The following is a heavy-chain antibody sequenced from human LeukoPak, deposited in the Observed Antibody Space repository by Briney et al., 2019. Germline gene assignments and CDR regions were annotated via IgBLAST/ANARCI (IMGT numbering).Heavy chain of an antibody. Sequence: GGSLRLSCAASGFTFSSYDMHWVRQATGKGLEWVSAIGTAGDTYYPGSVKGRFTISRENAKNSLYLQMISLRAGDTAVYYCARGSGSSGYYLDYWGQGTLVTVSS. D-gene: IGHD3-22*01. CDR1: GFTFSSYD. CDR2: IGTAGDT. J-gene: IGHJ4*02. CDR3: ARGSGSSGYYLDY. V-gene: IGHV3-13*01.